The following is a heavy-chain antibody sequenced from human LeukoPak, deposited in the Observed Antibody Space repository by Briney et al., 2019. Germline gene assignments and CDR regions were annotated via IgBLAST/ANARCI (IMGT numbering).Heavy chain of an antibody. D-gene: IGHD6-19*01. J-gene: IGHJ4*02. CDR1: GFTFSSYA. CDR2: ISYDGSNK. V-gene: IGHV3-30-3*01. CDR3: ARNSLIAVAGDALWSPFDY. Sequence: GGSLRLSCAASGFTFSSYAMHWVRQAPGKGLEWVAVISYDGSNKYYADSVKGRFTISRDNSKNTLYLQMNSLRAEDTAVCYCARNSLIAVAGDALWSPFDYWGQGTLVTVSS.